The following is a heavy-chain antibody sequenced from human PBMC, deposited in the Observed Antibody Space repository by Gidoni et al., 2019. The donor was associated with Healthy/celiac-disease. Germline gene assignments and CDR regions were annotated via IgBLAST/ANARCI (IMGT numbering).Heavy chain of an antibody. Sequence: QVQLQQWGAGLLKPSETLSLTRAVYGGSFSGYYWSWIRKPPGKGLEWIGEINHSGSTNYNPSLKSRVTISVDTSKNQFSLKLSSVTAADTAVYYCARRARFGELLYHIDYWGQGTLVTVSS. V-gene: IGHV4-34*01. J-gene: IGHJ4*02. CDR1: GGSFSGYY. CDR2: INHSGST. D-gene: IGHD3-10*01. CDR3: ARRARFGELLYHIDY.